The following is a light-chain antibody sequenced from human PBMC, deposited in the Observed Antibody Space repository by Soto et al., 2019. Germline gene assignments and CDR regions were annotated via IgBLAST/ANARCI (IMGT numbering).Light chain of an antibody. CDR1: SSDVGGYNY. CDR3: CSYAGSYTLGV. J-gene: IGLJ2*01. Sequence: QSVLTQPRSVSGSPGQSVTTSCTGTSSDVGGYNYVSWYQQHPGKAPKLMIYDVSKRPSGVPDRFSGSKSGNTASLTISGLQAEDEADYYCCSYAGSYTLGVFGGGTKLTVL. V-gene: IGLV2-11*01. CDR2: DVS.